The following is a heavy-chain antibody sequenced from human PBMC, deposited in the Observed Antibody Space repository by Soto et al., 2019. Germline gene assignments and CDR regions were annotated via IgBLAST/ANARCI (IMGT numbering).Heavy chain of an antibody. D-gene: IGHD1-1*01. Sequence: GGSLRLSCAASGFTFSNYGMHWVRQAPGKGLEWVAVMSYDGSNKYYADSVKGRFTISRDNSQNTLYLQMNSLRAEDTAVYYCAKGWKYYYYYYAMDVWGQGTTVTVSS. V-gene: IGHV3-30*18. CDR1: GFTFSNYG. CDR3: AKGWKYYYYYYAMDV. J-gene: IGHJ6*02. CDR2: MSYDGSNK.